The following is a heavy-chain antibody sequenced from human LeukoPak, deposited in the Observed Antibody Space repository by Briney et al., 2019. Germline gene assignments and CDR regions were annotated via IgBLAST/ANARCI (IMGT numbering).Heavy chain of an antibody. V-gene: IGHV4-34*01. CDR1: GGSCSGYY. CDR3: ARRFYGSGSPPDY. D-gene: IGHD3-10*01. Sequence: SETLSLTCAVYGGSCSGYYWSWIRQPPGKGLEWIGEINHSGSTNYNPSLKSRVTISVDTSKNQFSLKLSSVTAADTAVYYCARRFYGSGSPPDYWGQGTLVTVSS. J-gene: IGHJ4*02. CDR2: INHSGST.